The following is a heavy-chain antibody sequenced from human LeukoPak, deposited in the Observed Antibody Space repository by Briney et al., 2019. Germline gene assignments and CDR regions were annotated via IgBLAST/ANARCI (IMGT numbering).Heavy chain of an antibody. D-gene: IGHD6-13*01. J-gene: IGHJ4*02. CDR2: IYYTGST. Sequence: SETLSLTCTVSGGSFNSGSYYWGWIRQPPGKGLEWIGSIYYTGSTYYNPSLRSRVTMSVDTSRNQFSLKLSSVTAADTAVFYCARDRLSSWYGRLVPASFDYWGQGTLVTVSS. CDR3: ARDRLSSWYGRLVPASFDY. CDR1: GGSFNSGSYY. V-gene: IGHV4-39*07.